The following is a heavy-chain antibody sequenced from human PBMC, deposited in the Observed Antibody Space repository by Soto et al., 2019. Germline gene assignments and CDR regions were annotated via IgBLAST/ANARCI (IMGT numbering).Heavy chain of an antibody. CDR2: TLNDGST. CDR1: GFTVNSKY. J-gene: IGHJ6*02. V-gene: IGHV3-53*01. CDR3: AKRITIFGVDPSGYYGMDV. Sequence: PGGSLRLSCTVSGFTVNSKYMSWVRQAPGKGLEWVSLTLNDGSTYYADSVKGRFTISRDNSKNTLYLQMNSLRAEDTAVYYCAKRITIFGVDPSGYYGMDVWGQGTTVTVSS. D-gene: IGHD3-3*01.